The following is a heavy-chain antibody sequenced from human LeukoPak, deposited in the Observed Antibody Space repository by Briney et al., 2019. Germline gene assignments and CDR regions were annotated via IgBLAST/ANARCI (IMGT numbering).Heavy chain of an antibody. D-gene: IGHD6-13*01. V-gene: IGHV3-23*01. CDR1: GFTFSTYG. CDR3: ARVGALSSSWLLY. CDR2: ITGSGGST. Sequence: GGTLRLSCAASGFTFSTYGMSWVRQAPGKGLEWAAAITGSGGSTFYADSVKGRFTISRDNSKNTLFLQMNSLTAEDTAVYYCARVGALSSSWLLYWGQGILVTVSS. J-gene: IGHJ4*02.